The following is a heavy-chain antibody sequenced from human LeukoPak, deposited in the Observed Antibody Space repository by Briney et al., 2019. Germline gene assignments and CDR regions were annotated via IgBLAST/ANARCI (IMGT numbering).Heavy chain of an antibody. J-gene: IGHJ3*02. D-gene: IGHD1-7*01. V-gene: IGHV4-59*01. CDR1: GGSFSGYY. Sequence: SETLSLTCAVYGGSFSGYYWSWIRQSPGKGLEWIGYIYYSGSTNYNPSLKSRVTISVDTSKNQFSLKLSSVTAADTAVYYCAREGSAGDNWNYHAFDIWGQGTMVTVSS. CDR2: IYYSGST. CDR3: AREGSAGDNWNYHAFDI.